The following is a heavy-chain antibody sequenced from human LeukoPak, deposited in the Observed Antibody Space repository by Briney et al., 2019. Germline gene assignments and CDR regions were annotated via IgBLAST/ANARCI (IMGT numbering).Heavy chain of an antibody. CDR2: IYTSGST. V-gene: IGHV4-4*07. D-gene: IGHD5-18*01. Sequence: SETLSLTCTVSGGSISSYYWSWIRQPAGKGLEWIGRIYTSGSTNYNPSLKSRVTISVDTSKNQLSLNLNSVTAADTAVYYCTRASRGYSYGFAEYWGQGTLVTVSS. J-gene: IGHJ4*02. CDR1: GGSISSYY. CDR3: TRASRGYSYGFAEY.